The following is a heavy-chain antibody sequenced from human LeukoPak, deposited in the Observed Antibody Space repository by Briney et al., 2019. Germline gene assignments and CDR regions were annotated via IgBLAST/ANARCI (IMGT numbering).Heavy chain of an antibody. D-gene: IGHD7-27*01. J-gene: IGHJ4*02. CDR2: ISGSGGST. CDR3: ANRPGDPYYFDY. V-gene: IGHV3-23*01. CDR1: GLTVSGNY. Sequence: PGGSLRLSCAASGLTVSGNYMSWVRQAPGKGLEWVSAISGSGGSTYYADSVKGRFTISRDNSNNTLYLQMNTLRAEDTAVYYCANRPGDPYYFDYWGQGTLVTASS.